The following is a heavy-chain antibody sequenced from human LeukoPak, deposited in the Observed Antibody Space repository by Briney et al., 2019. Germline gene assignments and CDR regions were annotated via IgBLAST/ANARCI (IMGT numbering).Heavy chain of an antibody. V-gene: IGHV4-30-2*01. CDR3: ARDRGSSGWYDALDI. D-gene: IGHD6-19*01. J-gene: IGHJ3*02. CDR2: IYHSGST. Sequence: PSETLSLTCAVSGGSISSGGYSWSWIRQPPGKGLEWIGYIYHSGSTYYNPSLKSRVTISVDRSKNQFSLKLSSVTAADTAVYYCARDRGSSGWYDALDIWGQGTMVTVSS. CDR1: GGSISSGGYS.